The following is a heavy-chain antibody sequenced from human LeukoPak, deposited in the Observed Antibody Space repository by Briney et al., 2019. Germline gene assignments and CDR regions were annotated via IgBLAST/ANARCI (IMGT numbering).Heavy chain of an antibody. V-gene: IGHV3-72*01. CDR1: GFTINDYF. CDR3: AIDLSGTYYVGY. CDR2: IRNKASSYTT. D-gene: IGHD1-26*01. Sequence: GGSLRLSCAASGFTINDYFMDWVRQAPGKGLEWVGRIRNKASSYTTDYAASVKGRFTISVHDSKNSVYLQINRREHGVMFVYHCAIDLSGTYYVGYWGQGTLVTVSS. J-gene: IGHJ4*02.